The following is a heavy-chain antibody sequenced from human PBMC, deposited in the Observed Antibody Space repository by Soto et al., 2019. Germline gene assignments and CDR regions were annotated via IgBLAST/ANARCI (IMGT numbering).Heavy chain of an antibody. V-gene: IGHV5-51*01. CDR1: GYSFTSNW. Sequence: GESLKISCQGSGYSFTSNWIGWVRQMPGKGLEWMGIINPADSDIKYSPSFQGQVTISADKSIGTAYLQWSSLKASDTAMYYCARGGAYCSGGSCLYYYYYGMDAWGQGTTVTVSS. CDR2: INPADSDI. D-gene: IGHD2-15*01. CDR3: ARGGAYCSGGSCLYYYYYGMDA. J-gene: IGHJ6*02.